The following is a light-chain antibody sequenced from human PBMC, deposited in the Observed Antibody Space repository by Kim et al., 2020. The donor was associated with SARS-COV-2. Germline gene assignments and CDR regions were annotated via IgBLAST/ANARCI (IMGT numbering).Light chain of an antibody. V-gene: IGLV1-47*01. Sequence: GQRVTSACSGSSSNIGSNYVYWYQQRPGTAPKLLIYRNNQRPSGVPDRFSGSKSGTSASLAISGLRSEDEADYYCAAWDDSLSGYVFGTGTKVTVL. CDR1: SSNIGSNY. CDR3: AAWDDSLSGYV. CDR2: RNN. J-gene: IGLJ1*01.